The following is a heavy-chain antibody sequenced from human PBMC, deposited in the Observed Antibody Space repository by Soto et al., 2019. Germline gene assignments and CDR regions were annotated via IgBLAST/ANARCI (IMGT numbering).Heavy chain of an antibody. CDR1: GGTFSSYA. D-gene: IGHD5-12*01. Sequence: QVQLVQSGAEVRQPASSVTVSCKTSGGTFSSYAISWLRQAPGQGLEWMGGIVPIVDTATYAQKFKGRVTITTEETTSTADMRVSRLRSDDTAVYYCWRVVAMPGYPDYWCQGTLVTVSS. CDR3: WRVVAMPGYPDY. CDR2: IVPIVDTA. J-gene: IGHJ4*02. V-gene: IGHV1-69*05.